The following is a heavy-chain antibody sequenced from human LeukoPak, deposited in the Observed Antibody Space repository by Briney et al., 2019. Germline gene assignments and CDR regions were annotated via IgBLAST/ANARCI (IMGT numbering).Heavy chain of an antibody. Sequence: GGSLRLSCAASGFTFSSYSMNWVRQAPGKGLEWVSSISSSSSYIYYADSVKGRFTISRDNAKNSLYLQMNSLRAEDTAVYYCARLGLGIGAFDIWGQGTMATVSS. CDR3: ARLGLGIGAFDI. CDR1: GFTFSSYS. V-gene: IGHV3-21*01. CDR2: ISSSSSYI. J-gene: IGHJ3*02. D-gene: IGHD7-27*01.